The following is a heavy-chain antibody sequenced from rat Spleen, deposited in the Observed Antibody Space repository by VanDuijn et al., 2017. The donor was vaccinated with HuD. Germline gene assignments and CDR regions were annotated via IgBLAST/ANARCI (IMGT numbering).Heavy chain of an antibody. J-gene: IGHJ2*01. V-gene: IGHV5-29*01. CDR2: ISHDGSNT. Sequence: EVQLVESDGGLVQPGRSLKLSCAASGFIFSDYYMAWVRQAPTKGLEWVATISHDGSNTYYRDSVKGRFTFSRDNAKSTLYLQMDSLRSEDTATYYCAREIRHYFDYWGQGVMVTVSS. CDR3: AREIRHYFDY. CDR1: GFIFSDYY.